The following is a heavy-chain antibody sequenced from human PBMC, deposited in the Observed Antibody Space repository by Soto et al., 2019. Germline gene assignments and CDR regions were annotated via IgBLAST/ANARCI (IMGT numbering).Heavy chain of an antibody. CDR3: AREDRRRDGRDYYYYYGMDV. CDR1: GLGVSNNY. V-gene: IGHV3-53*01. Sequence: PGGSLRLSCAASGLGVSNNYLSWVRQPPGKWLEWVSVLYSGGTTYYADSVKGRFTISRDNSKNTLYLQMNSLRAEDTAVYYCAREDRRRDGRDYYYYYGMDVWGRGTTVTVSS. CDR2: LYSGGTT. J-gene: IGHJ6*02.